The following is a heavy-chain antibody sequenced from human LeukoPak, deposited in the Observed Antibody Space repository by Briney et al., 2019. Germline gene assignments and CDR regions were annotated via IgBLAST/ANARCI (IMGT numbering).Heavy chain of an antibody. V-gene: IGHV3-7*01. Sequence: GGSLRLSCTASGFTFSRYRMSWVRQAPGKGLEWVANIKQDGSEKNYVDSVKGRFTVSRDNAKNSLYLQMSSLRAEDTAVYYCARDRATVIGDYYGMDVWGQGTTVTVSS. CDR2: IKQDGSEK. CDR1: GFTFSRYR. J-gene: IGHJ6*02. CDR3: ARDRATVIGDYYGMDV. D-gene: IGHD4-17*01.